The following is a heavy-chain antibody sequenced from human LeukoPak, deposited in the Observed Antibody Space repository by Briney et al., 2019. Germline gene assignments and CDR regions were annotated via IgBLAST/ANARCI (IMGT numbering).Heavy chain of an antibody. CDR3: AKGLTLYGDYAVQAFDI. CDR2: ISGSGGST. J-gene: IGHJ3*02. CDR1: GFTFSSYA. Sequence: PGGSLRLSCAASGFTFSSYAMSWVRQAPGKGLEWVSAISGSGGSTYYADSVKGRFTISRDNSKNTLYLQMNSPRAEDTAVYYCAKGLTLYGDYAVQAFDIWGQGTMVTVSS. V-gene: IGHV3-23*01. D-gene: IGHD4-17*01.